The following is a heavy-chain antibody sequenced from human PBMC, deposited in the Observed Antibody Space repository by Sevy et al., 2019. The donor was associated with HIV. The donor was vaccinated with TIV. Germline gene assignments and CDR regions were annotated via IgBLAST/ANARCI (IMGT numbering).Heavy chain of an antibody. V-gene: IGHV4-39*01. D-gene: IGHD6-19*01. CDR1: GGSVTNNNFY. Sequence: SETLSLTCTVSGGSVTNNNFYWGWIRRPPGKGLEWIGSIFFSGSTYYSPSLKTRLTLSVVTSKNQFSLKLNSVTAADTAVYYWARNPEWPVLDYLDYWGQGILVTVSS. CDR3: ARNPEWPVLDYLDY. J-gene: IGHJ4*02. CDR2: IFFSGST.